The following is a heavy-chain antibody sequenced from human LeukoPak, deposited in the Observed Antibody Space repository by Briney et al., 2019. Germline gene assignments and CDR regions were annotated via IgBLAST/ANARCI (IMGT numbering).Heavy chain of an antibody. Sequence: SETLSLTCTVSGGSISSSSYYWGWIRQPPGKGLEWIGSIYYSGSTYYNPSLKSRVTISVDTSKNQFSLKLSSVTAADTAVYYCARSIGMAYFDYWGQGTLVTVSS. V-gene: IGHV4-39*07. J-gene: IGHJ4*02. D-gene: IGHD5-24*01. CDR3: ARSIGMAYFDY. CDR2: IYYSGST. CDR1: GGSISSSSYY.